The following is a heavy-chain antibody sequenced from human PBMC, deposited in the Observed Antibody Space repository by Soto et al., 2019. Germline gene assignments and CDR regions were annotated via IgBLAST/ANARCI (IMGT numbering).Heavy chain of an antibody. CDR3: ARDRRRRTPMVLPVGMDV. V-gene: IGHV3-30-3*01. D-gene: IGHD5-18*01. Sequence: QVQLVESGGGVVQPGRSLRLSCAASGFTFSSYAMHWVRQAPGKGLEWVAVISYDGSNKYYADSVKGRFTISRDNSKNTLYLQMNSLRAEDTAVYYCARDRRRRTPMVLPVGMDVWCQGTTVTVSS. CDR1: GFTFSSYA. CDR2: ISYDGSNK. J-gene: IGHJ6*02.